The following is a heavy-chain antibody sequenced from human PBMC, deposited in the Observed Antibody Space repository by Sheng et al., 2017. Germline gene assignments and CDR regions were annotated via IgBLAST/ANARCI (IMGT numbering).Heavy chain of an antibody. V-gene: IGHV4-34*01. CDR3: ARGGGIVVVVAATTLDY. Sequence: QVQLQQWGAGLLKPSETLSLTCAVYGGSFSGYYWSWIRQPPGKGLEWIGEINHSGSTNYNPSLKSRVTISVDTSKNQFSLKLSSVTAADTAVYYCARGGGIVVVVAATTLDYWGQGTLVTVSS. J-gene: IGHJ4*02. CDR1: GGSFSGYY. D-gene: IGHD2-15*01. CDR2: INHSGST.